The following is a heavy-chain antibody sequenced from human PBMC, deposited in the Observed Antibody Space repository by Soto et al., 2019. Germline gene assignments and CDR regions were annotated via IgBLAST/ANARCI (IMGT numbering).Heavy chain of an antibody. Sequence: SVKVSCKASGGTFSSYAISWVRQAPGQGLEWMGGIIPIFGTANYAQKFQGRVTITADKSTSTAYMELSSLRSEDTAVYYCARDYALDIPMVRNNWFDPWGQGTLVTVSS. J-gene: IGHJ5*02. CDR1: GGTFSSYA. CDR3: ARDYALDIPMVRNNWFDP. V-gene: IGHV1-69*06. CDR2: IIPIFGTA. D-gene: IGHD3-10*01.